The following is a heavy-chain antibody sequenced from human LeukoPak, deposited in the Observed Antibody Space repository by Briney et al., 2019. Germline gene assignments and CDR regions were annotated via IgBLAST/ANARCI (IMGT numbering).Heavy chain of an antibody. CDR3: ARKTRPSHYYDSSGYYAY. J-gene: IGHJ4*02. CDR2: IITIFGTA. CDR1: GGTFSSYA. D-gene: IGHD3-22*01. Sequence: SVKVSCKASGGTFSSYAISWVRQAPGQGLEWMGRIITIFGTANYAQKFQGRVTITTDESTSTAYMELSSLRSEDTAVYYWARKTRPSHYYDSSGYYAYWGQGTLVTVSS. V-gene: IGHV1-69*05.